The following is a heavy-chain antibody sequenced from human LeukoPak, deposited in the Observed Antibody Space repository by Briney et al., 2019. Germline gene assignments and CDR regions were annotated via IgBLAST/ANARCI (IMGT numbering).Heavy chain of an antibody. D-gene: IGHD3-10*01. CDR2: IKEDGSVK. J-gene: IGHJ4*02. CDR1: GFTFSSYA. V-gene: IGHV3-7*02. CDR3: AASITMFDY. Sequence: GGSLRLSCAASGFTFSSYAMSWVRQAPGKGLEWVANIKEDGSVKYYVEPVKGRFTISRDNAKNSLYLQMNSLRAEDTAVYYCAASITMFDYWGQGTLVTVSS.